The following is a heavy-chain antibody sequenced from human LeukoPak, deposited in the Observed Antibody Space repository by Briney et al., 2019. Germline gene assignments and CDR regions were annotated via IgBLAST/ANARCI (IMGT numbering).Heavy chain of an antibody. V-gene: IGHV3-7*01. CDR3: ARQAQWLVNAYDY. J-gene: IGHJ4*02. CDR2: IKQDGSEK. Sequence: GGSLRLSCAASGFTFRRSWMSWVRQAPGKGLEWVANIKQDGSEKYYVDSVKGRFTISRDNAKNSLYLQMNSLRAEETAVYYCARQAQWLVNAYDYWGQGTLVTVSS. CDR1: GFTFRRSW. D-gene: IGHD6-19*01.